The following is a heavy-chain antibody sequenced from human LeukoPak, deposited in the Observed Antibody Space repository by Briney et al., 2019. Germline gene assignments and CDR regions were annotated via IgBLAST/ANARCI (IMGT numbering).Heavy chain of an antibody. J-gene: IGHJ4*02. CDR2: ISSSSSTI. CDR1: GFTFSSYS. D-gene: IGHD3-10*01. V-gene: IGHV3-48*01. CDR3: ARALWFGETFPAY. Sequence: PGGSLRLSSAASGFTFSSYSMNWVRQAPGKGVQWVSYISSSSSTIYYADSVKGRFTISRDNAKNSLYLKMNSLRAEDTAVYYCARALWFGETFPAYWGQGTLVTVSS.